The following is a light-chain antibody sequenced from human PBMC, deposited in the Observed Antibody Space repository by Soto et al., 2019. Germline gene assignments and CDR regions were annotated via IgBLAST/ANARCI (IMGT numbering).Light chain of an antibody. CDR3: QQHNRWPLT. CDR2: GAS. CDR1: QSAGTN. J-gene: IGKJ5*01. V-gene: IGKV3-15*01. Sequence: EIVMTQSPATLSVSPGERATLSCRASQSAGTNLAWYQQKPGQAPRLLIYGASNRAAGTPARFSGSGSGTELTLTISSPQSEDLAVYYCQQHNRWPLTFGQGTRLDIK.